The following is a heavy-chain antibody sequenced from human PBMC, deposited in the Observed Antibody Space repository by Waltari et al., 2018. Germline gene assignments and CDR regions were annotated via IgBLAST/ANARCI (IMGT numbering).Heavy chain of an antibody. D-gene: IGHD2-15*01. CDR3: AGNVADY. J-gene: IGHJ4*02. Sequence: QVQLVESGGGVVQPGGSLRLSCAASGFTFSSYGMHWVRQAPGKGLEWVEFIRYDGSNKYYADSVKGRFTISRDNSKNTLYLQMNSLRAEDTAVYYCAGNVADYWGQGTLVTVSS. CDR2: IRYDGSNK. V-gene: IGHV3-30*02. CDR1: GFTFSSYG.